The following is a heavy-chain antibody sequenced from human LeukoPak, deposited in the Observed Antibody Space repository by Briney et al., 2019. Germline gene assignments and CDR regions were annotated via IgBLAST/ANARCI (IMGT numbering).Heavy chain of an antibody. CDR2: IKEDESEK. Sequence: PGGSLRLSCAASGFIFSSHGMNWVRQAPGKGLQWVVNIKEDESEKDYVDSVKGRFTISRDDAKNSLDLQMNSLRVEDTAVYYCAAYRGAHHKTFDYWGRGTLATVSS. CDR3: AAYRGAHHKTFDY. CDR1: GFIFSSHG. J-gene: IGHJ4*02. V-gene: IGHV3-7*03. D-gene: IGHD1-26*01.